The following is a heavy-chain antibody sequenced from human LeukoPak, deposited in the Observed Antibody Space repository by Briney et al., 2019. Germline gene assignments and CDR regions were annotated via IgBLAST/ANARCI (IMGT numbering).Heavy chain of an antibody. CDR2: IYHNGST. CDR3: ARVGYCSGGSCYILGAFDI. V-gene: IGHV4-38-2*02. D-gene: IGHD2-15*01. J-gene: IGHJ3*02. Sequence: NSSETLSLTCTVSGYSISSGYYWGWIRQPPGKGLEWIGSIYHNGSTYYNPSLKSRVTISVDKSKNQFSLKLSSVTAADTTVYYCARVGYCSGGSCYILGAFDIWGQGTMVTVSS. CDR1: GYSISSGYY.